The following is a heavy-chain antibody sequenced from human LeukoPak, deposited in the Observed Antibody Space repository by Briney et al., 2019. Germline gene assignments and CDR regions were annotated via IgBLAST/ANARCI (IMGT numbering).Heavy chain of an antibody. V-gene: IGHV3-21*01. CDR2: ISSSSSYI. CDR1: GFTFSSYS. CDR3: ASGGGYSGSWSKY. J-gene: IGHJ4*02. Sequence: GRSLRLSCAASGFTFSSYSMNWVRQAPGKGLEWVSSISSSSSYIYYADSVKGRFTISRDNAKNSLYLQMNSLRAEDTAVYYCASGGGYSGSWSKYWGQGTLVTVSS. D-gene: IGHD6-13*01.